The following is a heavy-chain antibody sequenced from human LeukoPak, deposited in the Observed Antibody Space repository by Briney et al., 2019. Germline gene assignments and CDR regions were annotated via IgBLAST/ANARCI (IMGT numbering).Heavy chain of an antibody. CDR3: ARDHSGRSTMIEADRCAFDI. Sequence: PSETLSLTCTVSGGSISSYYWSWIRQPAGKGLEWIGRIYTSGSTNYNPSLKSRVTMSVDTSKNQFSLKLSSVTAADTAVYYCARDHSGRSTMIEADRCAFDIWGQGTMVTVSS. V-gene: IGHV4-4*07. CDR1: GGSISSYY. D-gene: IGHD3-22*01. J-gene: IGHJ3*02. CDR2: IYTSGST.